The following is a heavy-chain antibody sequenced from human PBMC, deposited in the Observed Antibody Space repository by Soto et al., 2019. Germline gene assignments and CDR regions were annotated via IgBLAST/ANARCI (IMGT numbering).Heavy chain of an antibody. CDR3: AKVPITMIVVFMNYFDY. V-gene: IGHV3-23*01. CDR1: GFTFSSYA. Sequence: GGSLRLSCAASGFTFSSYAMSWVRQAPGKGLEWVSAISGSGGSTYYADSVKGRFTISRDNSKNTLYLQMNSLRAEDTAVYYCAKVPITMIVVFMNYFDYWGQGTLVTVSS. CDR2: ISGSGGST. J-gene: IGHJ4*02. D-gene: IGHD3-22*01.